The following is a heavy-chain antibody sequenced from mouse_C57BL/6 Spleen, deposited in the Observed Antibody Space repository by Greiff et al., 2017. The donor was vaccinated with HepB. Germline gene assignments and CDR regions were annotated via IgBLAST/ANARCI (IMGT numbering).Heavy chain of an antibody. CDR3: ARHSLSTVAAMDY. V-gene: IGHV2-6-1*01. J-gene: IGHJ4*01. Sequence: VKLMESGPGLVAPSQRLSITCTVSGFSLTSYGVHWVRQPPGKGLEWLVVIWSDGSTTYNSALKSRLSISKDNSKSQVFLKMNSLQTDDTAMYYCARHSLSTVAAMDYWGQGTSVTVSS. CDR1: GFSLTSYG. CDR2: IWSDGST. D-gene: IGHD1-1*01.